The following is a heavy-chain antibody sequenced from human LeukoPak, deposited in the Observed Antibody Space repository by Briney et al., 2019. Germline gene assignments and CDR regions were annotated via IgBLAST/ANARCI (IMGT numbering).Heavy chain of an antibody. J-gene: IGHJ4*02. CDR1: GFTFNSYW. CDR2: IQQDGSEK. V-gene: IGHV3-7*03. D-gene: IGHD4-17*01. Sequence: PGGSLRLSCAASGFTFNSYWMSWVRQAPGKGLEWVANIQQDGSEKNYVDSVKGRFTISRDNAKESLYLQMHSLRAEDTAVYYCAKADRPTTVTPYFDYWGQGTLVTVSS. CDR3: AKADRPTTVTPYFDY.